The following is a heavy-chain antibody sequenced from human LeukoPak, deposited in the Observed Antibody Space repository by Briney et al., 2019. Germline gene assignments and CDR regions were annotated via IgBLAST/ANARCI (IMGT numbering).Heavy chain of an antibody. J-gene: IGHJ3*02. D-gene: IGHD5-18*01. CDR3: ARDRGYSYGADAFDI. Sequence: GGSLRLSCAASGFTFSDHYLSWIRQAPGKGLEWLSYISSSGSTIYYADSVKGRFTISRDNAKNSLYLQMNSLRAEDTAVYYRARDRGYSYGADAFDIWGQGTMVTVSS. V-gene: IGHV3-11*01. CDR1: GFTFSDHY. CDR2: ISSSGSTI.